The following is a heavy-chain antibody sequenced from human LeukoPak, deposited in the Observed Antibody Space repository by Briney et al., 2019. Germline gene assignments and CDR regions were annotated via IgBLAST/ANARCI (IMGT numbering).Heavy chain of an antibody. Sequence: LSLTCTVSGGSITSSSYYWGWIRQAPGKGLEWVSYISSSGSTIYYADSVQGRFTFSRDNAKNSLYLQMNSQRVEDTAVYYCARDIQRWAFDIWGQGTMVTVSS. V-gene: IGHV3-11*04. CDR1: GGSITSSSYY. CDR2: ISSSGSTI. J-gene: IGHJ3*02. D-gene: IGHD5-18*01. CDR3: ARDIQRWAFDI.